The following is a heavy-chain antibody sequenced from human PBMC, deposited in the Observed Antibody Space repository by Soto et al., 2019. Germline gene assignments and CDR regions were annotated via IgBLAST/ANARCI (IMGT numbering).Heavy chain of an antibody. D-gene: IGHD6-19*01. CDR3: AKGVRQWLVTSDFNY. J-gene: IGHJ4*02. CDR2: VSHDGRNT. V-gene: IGHV3-30*18. CDR1: GFTFSDYA. Sequence: VQLVESGGGVVQPGRSLRLSCAASGFTFSDYAMHWVRQAPGKGLEWVAVVSHDGRNTHYADSVKGRFTISRDSSKNTVSLEMTSLIAEDTAVYYCAKGVRQWLVTSDFNYWGQGALVTVSS.